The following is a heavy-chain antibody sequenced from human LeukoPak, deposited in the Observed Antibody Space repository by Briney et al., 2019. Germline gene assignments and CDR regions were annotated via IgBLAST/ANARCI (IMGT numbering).Heavy chain of an antibody. CDR3: ARGTNKGAFDF. CDR2: INHSGST. CDR1: GGSFSGYY. V-gene: IGHV4-34*01. D-gene: IGHD1-14*01. J-gene: IGHJ3*01. Sequence: SETLSLTCAVYGGSFSGYYWSWIRQPPGKGLEWIGEINHSGSTNYNPSLKSRGTISVDTSKSQFSLKLSSVTAADTAVYYCARGTNKGAFDFWGQGTMVTVS.